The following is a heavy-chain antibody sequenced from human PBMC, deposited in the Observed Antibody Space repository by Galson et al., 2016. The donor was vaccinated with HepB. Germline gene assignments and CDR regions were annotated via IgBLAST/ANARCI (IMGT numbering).Heavy chain of an antibody. CDR2: IYPGGST. D-gene: IGHD6-25*01. Sequence: SETLSLTCAVSGYSIRGDYNWGWIRQPPGKGLEWIGSIYPGGSTPYNPSLESRVTISLDTSKNQFSLKLISVTAADTALYSFSRYIASSGGWVHFDSWGQGTLVTVSS. CDR3: SRYIASSGGWVHFDS. J-gene: IGHJ4*02. V-gene: IGHV4-38-2*01. CDR1: GYSIRGDYN.